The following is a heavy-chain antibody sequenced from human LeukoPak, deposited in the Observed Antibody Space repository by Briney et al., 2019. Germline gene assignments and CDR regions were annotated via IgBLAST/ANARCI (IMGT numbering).Heavy chain of an antibody. CDR3: ARSSPAVAGSVFDY. J-gene: IGHJ4*02. CDR2: ISTYNGNA. Sequence: ASVKVSCKASGYTFTSYGISWVRQAPGQGLEWMGWISTYNGNAHYAQKLQGRVTMTTDTSTGTAYMELRSLRSDDTAVYYCARSSPAVAGSVFDYWGQGTLVTVSS. V-gene: IGHV1-18*01. CDR1: GYTFTSYG. D-gene: IGHD6-19*01.